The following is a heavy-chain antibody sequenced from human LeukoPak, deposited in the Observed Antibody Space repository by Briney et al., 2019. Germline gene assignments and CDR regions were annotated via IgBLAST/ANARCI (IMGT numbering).Heavy chain of an antibody. V-gene: IGHV1-18*01. CDR3: ARVRVTTVTMLGSVVPDY. J-gene: IGHJ4*02. CDR2: ISAYNGNT. Sequence: ASVKVSCKASGYTFTSYGISWVRQAPGQGLEWMGWISAYNGNTNYAQKLQGRVTMTTDTSTSTAYMELRSLRSDDTAVYYCARVRVTTVTMLGSVVPDYWGQGTLVTVSS. D-gene: IGHD4-17*01. CDR1: GYTFTSYG.